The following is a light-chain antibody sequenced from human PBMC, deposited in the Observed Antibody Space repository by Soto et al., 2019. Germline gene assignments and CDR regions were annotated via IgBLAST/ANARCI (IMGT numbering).Light chain of an antibody. J-gene: IGLJ3*02. CDR1: SSDVGGYDY. Sequence: QSVLTQPPSASGSPGQSVTISCTGTSSDVGGYDYVSWYQQHPGKAPKLMIYEVTKRPSGVPDRFSGSKSGNTASLTISWLQAEDEADYYCCSYAHTSRVFGGGTKVTVL. CDR2: EVT. CDR3: CSYAHTSRV. V-gene: IGLV2-8*01.